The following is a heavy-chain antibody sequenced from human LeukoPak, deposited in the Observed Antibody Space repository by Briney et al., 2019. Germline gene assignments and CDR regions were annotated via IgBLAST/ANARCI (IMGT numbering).Heavy chain of an antibody. CDR1: GGSFSGYY. CDR3: ARGRMKTYYYDSSGYYYGD. CDR2: INHSGST. Sequence: SETLSLTCAVYGGSFSGYYWSWIRQPPGKGLEWIGEINHSGSTNYNPSLKSRVTISVDTSKNQFSLKLSSVTAADTAVYYCARGRMKTYYYDSSGYYYGDWGQGTPVTVSS. D-gene: IGHD3-22*01. V-gene: IGHV4-34*01. J-gene: IGHJ4*02.